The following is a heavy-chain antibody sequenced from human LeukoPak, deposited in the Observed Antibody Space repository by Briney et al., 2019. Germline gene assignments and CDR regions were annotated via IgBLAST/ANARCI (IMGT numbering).Heavy chain of an antibody. J-gene: IGHJ4*02. CDR2: INHSGST. Sequence: PSETLSLTCTVSGGSISISSYYWSWIRQPPGKGLEWIGEINHSGSTNYNPSLRSRVTISVDTSKNQFSLKLSSVTAADTAVYYCAGFGSGPPDYWGQGTLVTVSS. V-gene: IGHV4-39*07. D-gene: IGHD2-15*01. CDR1: GGSISISSYY. CDR3: AGFGSGPPDY.